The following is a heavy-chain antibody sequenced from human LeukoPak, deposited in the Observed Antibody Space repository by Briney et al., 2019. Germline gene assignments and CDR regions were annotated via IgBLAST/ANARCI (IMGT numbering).Heavy chain of an antibody. Sequence: PGGSLRLSCGASGFTFSNYAMSWVRQAPGKGLEWVSTSSGSGGSTYYADSVKGRFTISRDNSKNTLYLQMNSLRAEDTAVYYCAKLGRGYDFDWFDPWGQGTLVTVSS. J-gene: IGHJ5*02. V-gene: IGHV3-23*01. CDR3: AKLGRGYDFDWFDP. CDR1: GFTFSNYA. D-gene: IGHD5-12*01. CDR2: SSGSGGST.